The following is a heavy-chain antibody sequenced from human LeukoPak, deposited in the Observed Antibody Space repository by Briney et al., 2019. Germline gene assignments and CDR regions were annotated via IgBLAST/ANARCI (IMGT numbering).Heavy chain of an antibody. V-gene: IGHV1-2*02. CDR3: ARDRGYHFESSGFTF. CDR1: GYTFIDYH. Sequence: WASVKVSCETSGYTFIDYHIHWVRQAPGQGPQWMGWINPKTGGTKYEQRFHDKVTMTRDTSLGTVYLEVSRLTSDDTAVYYCARDRGYHFESSGFTFWGQGTLVAVSS. D-gene: IGHD3-22*01. CDR2: INPKTGGT. J-gene: IGHJ4*02.